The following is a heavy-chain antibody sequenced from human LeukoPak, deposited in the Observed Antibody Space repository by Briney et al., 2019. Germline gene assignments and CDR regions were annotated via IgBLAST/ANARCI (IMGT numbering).Heavy chain of an antibody. V-gene: IGHV4-59*08. Sequence: SETLSLTCTVSGGSITSYYWTWIRQPPGKGLEWIGYVYYTGNTNYNPSLKSRVTISLDTSRSRISLQLSSVTAADTAIYYCARRARASGGGDYFDYWGQEPLVTVSS. CDR1: GGSITSYY. D-gene: IGHD2-15*01. CDR2: VYYTGNT. J-gene: IGHJ4*02. CDR3: ARRARASGGGDYFDY.